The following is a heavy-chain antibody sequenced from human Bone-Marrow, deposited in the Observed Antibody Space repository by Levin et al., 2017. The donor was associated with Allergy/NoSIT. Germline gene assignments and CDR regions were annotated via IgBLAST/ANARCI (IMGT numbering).Heavy chain of an antibody. CDR2: MSNDGSNE. D-gene: IGHD3-10*01. Sequence: GGSLRLSCEVSSLTFNSFGFHWIRQAPGKGLEWVALMSNDGSNEQYADSVKGRFTISRDSSKNTLYLQMYSLTAEDTAIYYCASDYASGHEMATFEYWGQGVLVTVSS. V-gene: IGHV3-33*01. J-gene: IGHJ4*02. CDR3: ASDYASGHEMATFEY. CDR1: SLTFNSFG.